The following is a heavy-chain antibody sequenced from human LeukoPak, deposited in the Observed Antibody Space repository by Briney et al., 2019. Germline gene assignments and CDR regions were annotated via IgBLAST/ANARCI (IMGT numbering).Heavy chain of an antibody. D-gene: IGHD3-3*01. CDR3: ARGSVEWLSNDQEKYYFDY. J-gene: IGHJ4*02. Sequence: SVKVSCKASGGTFSSYTISWVRQAPGQGLEWMGRIIPILGIANYAQKFQGRVTITADKSTSTAYMELSSLRSEDTAVYYCARGSVEWLSNDQEKYYFDYWGQGTLVTVSS. CDR1: GGTFSSYT. CDR2: IIPILGIA. V-gene: IGHV1-69*02.